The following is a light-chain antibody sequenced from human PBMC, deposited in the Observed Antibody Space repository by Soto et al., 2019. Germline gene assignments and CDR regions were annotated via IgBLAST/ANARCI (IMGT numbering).Light chain of an antibody. V-gene: IGKV3D-15*01. CDR2: GAS. J-gene: IGKJ4*01. Sequence: ETVMTQSPATLSVSPGERATLSCRASQSISSNLAWYQQKPGQSPRLLMYGASSRATGVPDRFSGSGSGTDFTLTINSLQPEDFATYYCQQSDSRPRTFGGGTKVDIK. CDR3: QQSDSRPRT. CDR1: QSISSN.